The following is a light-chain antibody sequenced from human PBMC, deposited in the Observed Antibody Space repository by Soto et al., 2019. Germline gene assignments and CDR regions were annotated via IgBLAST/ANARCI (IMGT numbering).Light chain of an antibody. J-gene: IGLJ2*01. CDR2: LNSDGSH. Sequence: QPVLTQSPSASASLGASVKLTCTLSSGHSNYAIAWHQQQPEKGPRFLMKLNSDGSHSKGDGIPDLFSGSSSGAERYRTISPRQSEDEADYYCSTWVTGIHIFGGGTKLTVL. CDR3: STWVTGIHI. CDR1: SGHSNYA. V-gene: IGLV4-69*01.